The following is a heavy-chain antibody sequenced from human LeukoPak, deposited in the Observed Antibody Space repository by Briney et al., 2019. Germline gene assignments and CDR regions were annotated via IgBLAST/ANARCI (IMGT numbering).Heavy chain of an antibody. J-gene: IGHJ4*02. Sequence: SETLSLTCSLSGASIRGSPYSWGWIRQPPGKGLEWIGNIHFSGTTYYSPSLKGRITISVDTSRNRFSLHLMSVAAADTALYYCARLDPNGPDDYWGQGTLVTVSS. V-gene: IGHV4-39*01. D-gene: IGHD2-8*01. CDR3: ARLDPNGPDDY. CDR2: IHFSGTT. CDR1: GASIRGSPYS.